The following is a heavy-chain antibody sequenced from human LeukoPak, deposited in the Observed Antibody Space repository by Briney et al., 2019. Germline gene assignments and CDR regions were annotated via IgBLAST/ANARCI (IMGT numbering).Heavy chain of an antibody. CDR3: ARERYCSGGNCFVTYYYGMDV. CDR1: GYILTTYY. Sequence: ASVKVSCKASGYILTTYYMHWVRQAPGQGLEWMGIINPTGGSTNYAQKFEGRVTMTRDTSTSTVYMELSSLGSEDTAVYYCARERYCSGGNCFVTYYYGMDVWGQGTTVTVSS. J-gene: IGHJ6*02. CDR2: INPTGGST. V-gene: IGHV1-46*01. D-gene: IGHD2-15*01.